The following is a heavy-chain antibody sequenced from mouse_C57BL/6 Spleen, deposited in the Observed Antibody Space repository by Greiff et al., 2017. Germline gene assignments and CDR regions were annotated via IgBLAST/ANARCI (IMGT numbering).Heavy chain of an antibody. J-gene: IGHJ2*01. Sequence: QVQLQQPGAELVRPGSSVKLSCKASGYTFTSYWMHWVKQRPIQGLEWIGNIDPSDSETHYNQKFKDKATLTVDKSSSTAYMQLSSLTSEDSAVYYCARGDYDSYFDYWGQGTTLPVSS. CDR1: GYTFTSYW. V-gene: IGHV1-52*01. CDR3: ARGDYDSYFDY. CDR2: IDPSDSET. D-gene: IGHD2-4*01.